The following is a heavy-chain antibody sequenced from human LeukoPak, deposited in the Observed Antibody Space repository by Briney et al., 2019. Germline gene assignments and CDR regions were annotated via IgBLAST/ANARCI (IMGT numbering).Heavy chain of an antibody. CDR1: GFTFSRFW. Sequence: PGGSLRLSCAASGFTFSRFWMSWVRQAPGKGLEWGANIHPEGNEKYHVDSVKGRFTISRDNTKNLLHLEMDSLRVEDTAVYYCARGDDFSGDYWGQGTLVTVSS. J-gene: IGHJ4*02. CDR3: ARGDDFSGDY. CDR2: IHPEGNEK. V-gene: IGHV3-7*04. D-gene: IGHD3/OR15-3a*01.